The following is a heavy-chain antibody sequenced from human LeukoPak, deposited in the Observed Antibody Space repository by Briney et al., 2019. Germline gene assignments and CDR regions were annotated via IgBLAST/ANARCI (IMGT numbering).Heavy chain of an antibody. CDR1: GGTFSSYA. D-gene: IGHD3-22*01. Sequence: VASVKVSCKASGGTFSSYAISWVRQAPGQGLEWMGGIIPIFGTANYAQKFQGRVRITADESTSTAYMELSSLRPEDTAVYYCARWRGYYDSSGYPDAFDIWGQGTMVTVSS. J-gene: IGHJ3*02. CDR2: IIPIFGTA. V-gene: IGHV1-69*13. CDR3: ARWRGYYDSSGYPDAFDI.